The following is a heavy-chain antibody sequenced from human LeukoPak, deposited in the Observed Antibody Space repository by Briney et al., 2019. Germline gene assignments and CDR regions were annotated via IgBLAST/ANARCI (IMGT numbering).Heavy chain of an antibody. Sequence: GGSLRLSCEASGFTFTTYSMTWVRQAPGKGLEWVSSIDYSGGSTHYADSVKGRFTISRDNSKNTLYLQMNSLRAEDTAVYYCAKDPIPRGYSYGFSGYWGQGTLVTVSS. D-gene: IGHD5-18*01. CDR3: AKDPIPRGYSYGFSGY. CDR1: GFTFTTYS. CDR2: IDYSGGST. V-gene: IGHV3-NL1*01. J-gene: IGHJ4*02.